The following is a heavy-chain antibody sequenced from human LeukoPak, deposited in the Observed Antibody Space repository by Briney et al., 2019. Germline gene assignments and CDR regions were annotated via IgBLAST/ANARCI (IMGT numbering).Heavy chain of an antibody. CDR2: IHRDDKT. Sequence: GGSLRLSCAASGFTVSSSFIYWVRRAPGKGLEWVSFIHRDDKTYYADSVKGRFTMSRDSSENTLYLQMNSLRAGDTAVYYCAKDLNPSGYSSSWYLNWFDPWGQGTLVTVSS. CDR3: AKDLNPSGYSSSWYLNWFDP. J-gene: IGHJ5*02. V-gene: IGHV3-53*01. CDR1: GFTVSSSF. D-gene: IGHD6-13*01.